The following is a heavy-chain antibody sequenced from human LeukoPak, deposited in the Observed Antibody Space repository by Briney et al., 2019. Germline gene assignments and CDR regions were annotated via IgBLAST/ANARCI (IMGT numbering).Heavy chain of an antibody. CDR2: INPSGGST. D-gene: IGHD3-22*01. J-gene: IGHJ4*02. V-gene: IGHV1-46*01. Sequence: ASVKVSCKASGYTFTSYYMHWVRQALGQGLEWMGIINPSGGSTSYAQKFQGRVTMTRDTSTSTVYMELSSLRSEATAVYYCASFSGDSSGYPYWGQGTLVTVSS. CDR1: GYTFTSYY. CDR3: ASFSGDSSGYPY.